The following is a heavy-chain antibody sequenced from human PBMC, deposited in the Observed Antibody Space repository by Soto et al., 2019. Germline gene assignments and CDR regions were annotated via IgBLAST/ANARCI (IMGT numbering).Heavy chain of an antibody. J-gene: IGHJ3*02. CDR1: GGTFSSYN. CDR2: IIPILGIA. CDR3: ARGLGTMVRGVGAFDI. V-gene: IGHV1-69*02. Sequence: QVQLVQSGAEVKKPGSSVKVSCKASGGTFSSYNISWVRQAPGQGLEWMGRIIPILGIANYAQKFQGRVTITADKSTSTAYMELSSLRSEDTAVYYCARGLGTMVRGVGAFDIWGQGTMVTVSS. D-gene: IGHD3-10*01.